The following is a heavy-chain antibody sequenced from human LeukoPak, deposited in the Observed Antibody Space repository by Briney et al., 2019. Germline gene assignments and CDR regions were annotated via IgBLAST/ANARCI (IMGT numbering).Heavy chain of an antibody. CDR1: GYTFTGYY. D-gene: IGHD5-12*01. J-gene: IGHJ5*02. Sequence: SLKVSCKASGYTFTGYYMHWVRQAPGQGLEWMGWINPNSGGTNYAQKFQGRVTMTRDTSISTAYMELSRLRSDDTAVYYCARDRKWLRLAYDLWFDPWGQGTLVTV. V-gene: IGHV1-2*02. CDR3: ARDRKWLRLAYDLWFDP. CDR2: INPNSGGT.